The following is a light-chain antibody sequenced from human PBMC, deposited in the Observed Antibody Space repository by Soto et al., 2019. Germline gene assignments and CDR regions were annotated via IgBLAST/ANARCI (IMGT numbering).Light chain of an antibody. CDR3: MQTLQTPLT. CDR2: LGS. CDR1: QSLLHNNGYNY. Sequence: DIVMTQSPLSLPVTPGEPASISCRSSQSLLHNNGYNYLDWYLQKPGQSPQLLIYLGSNRASGVTGRFSGSGSGTDFTLSISSVEAEDVGVYYCMQTLQTPLTFGGGTKVEIK. V-gene: IGKV2-28*01. J-gene: IGKJ4*01.